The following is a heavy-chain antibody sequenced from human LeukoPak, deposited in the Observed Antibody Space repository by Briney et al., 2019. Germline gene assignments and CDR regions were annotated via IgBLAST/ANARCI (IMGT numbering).Heavy chain of an antibody. D-gene: IGHD3-10*01. V-gene: IGHV3-23*01. CDR1: GFTFSNYA. CDR3: SKDAGSGTYGTFDY. Sequence: GGSLRLSCAASGFTFSNYAMTWVRQAPGKGLEWVLTISGSGDLTYFADSVKGRFTISRDNSKNTLYLQMNSLRAEDTALYYCSKDAGSGTYGTFDYWGQGTQVIVSS. J-gene: IGHJ4*02. CDR2: ISGSGDLT.